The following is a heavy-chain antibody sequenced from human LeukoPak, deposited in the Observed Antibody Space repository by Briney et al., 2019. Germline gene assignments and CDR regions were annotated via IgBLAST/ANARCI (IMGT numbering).Heavy chain of an antibody. D-gene: IGHD6-19*01. Sequence: PSETLSLTCTVSGGSISSYYWSWIRQPAGKGLEWIGRIYTSGSTNYNPSLKSRVTMSVDTSKNQFSLQLNSVTPEDTAVYYCARGGNSSGWYFDWFDPWGQGTLVTVSS. CDR2: IYTSGST. V-gene: IGHV4-4*07. CDR3: ARGGNSSGWYFDWFDP. J-gene: IGHJ5*02. CDR1: GGSISSYY.